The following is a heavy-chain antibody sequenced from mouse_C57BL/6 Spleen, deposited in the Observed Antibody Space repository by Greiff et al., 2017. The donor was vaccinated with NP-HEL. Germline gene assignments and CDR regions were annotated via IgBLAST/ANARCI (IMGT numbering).Heavy chain of an antibody. V-gene: IGHV5-17*01. J-gene: IGHJ1*03. CDR3: ARDGYYVGYFDV. CDR2: ISSGSSTI. CDR1: GFTFSDYG. Sequence: EVQRVESGGGLVKPGGSLKLSCAASGFTFSDYGMHWVRQAPEKGLEWVAYISSGSSTIYYADTVKGRFTISRDNAKHTLFLQMTSLRSEDTAMYYWARDGYYVGYFDVGGTGTTVTVSS. D-gene: IGHD2-3*01.